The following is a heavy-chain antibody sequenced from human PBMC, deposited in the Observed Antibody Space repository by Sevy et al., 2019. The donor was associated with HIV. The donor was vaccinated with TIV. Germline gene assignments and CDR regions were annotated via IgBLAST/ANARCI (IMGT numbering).Heavy chain of an antibody. CDR2: ISYEGSNE. CDR3: ARDWGTPPTAILYYIDF. D-gene: IGHD3-16*01. J-gene: IGHJ4*02. CDR1: TFTFGHYA. Sequence: GGSLRLSCAASTFTFGHYAMHWVRQAPGKGLQWVAGISYEGSNEYYTDSVKGRFTISRDNSKNTLNLEMNNLRVEDTALYYCARDWGTPPTAILYYIDFWGQGIPVTVSS. V-gene: IGHV3-30*04.